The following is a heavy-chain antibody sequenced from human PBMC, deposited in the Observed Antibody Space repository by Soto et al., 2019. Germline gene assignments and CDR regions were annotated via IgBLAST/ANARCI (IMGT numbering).Heavy chain of an antibody. CDR1: GFTFSNYG. CDR3: ARYNYGIDY. D-gene: IGHD1-1*01. Sequence: QVQLVEAGGGVVQPGRSLRLSCAASGFTFSNYGMHWVRQPPGKGLEWVAVIRYDGTNIYYADSVEGRFTISRDNSKNALYLQMNSLRAEDTAVYYCARYNYGIDYWGQGTLVTVSS. V-gene: IGHV3-33*01. CDR2: IRYDGTNI. J-gene: IGHJ4*02.